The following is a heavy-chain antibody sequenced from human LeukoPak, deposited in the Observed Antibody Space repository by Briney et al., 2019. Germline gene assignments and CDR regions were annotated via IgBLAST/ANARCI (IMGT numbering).Heavy chain of an antibody. V-gene: IGHV3-23*01. CDR1: GVTFSNYS. J-gene: IGHJ4*02. Sequence: PGGSLRLSCAASGVTFSNYSMSWVRQAPGKGREWVSAISGSGASTYYADSVKGRFTISRDNSKNALYLQVTSLRAEDTAVYYCAKVSVRGVTITNFASWGQGTLVTVSS. CDR3: AKVSVRGVTITNFAS. CDR2: ISGSGAST. D-gene: IGHD3-10*01.